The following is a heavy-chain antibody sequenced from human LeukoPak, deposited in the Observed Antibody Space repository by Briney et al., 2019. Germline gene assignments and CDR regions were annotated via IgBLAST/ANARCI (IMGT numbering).Heavy chain of an antibody. V-gene: IGHV1-69*13. CDR3: ALSGASYYFDY. Sequence: ASVKVSCKASGGTFSSYAISWVRQARGQGLEWMGGIIPIFGTANYAQKFQGRVTITADESTSTAYMELSSLRSEDTAVYYCALSGASYYFDYWGQGTLVTVSS. J-gene: IGHJ4*02. D-gene: IGHD2/OR15-2a*01. CDR1: GGTFSSYA. CDR2: IIPIFGTA.